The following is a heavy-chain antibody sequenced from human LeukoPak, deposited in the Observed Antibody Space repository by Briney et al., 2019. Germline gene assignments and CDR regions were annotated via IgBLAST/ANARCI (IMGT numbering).Heavy chain of an antibody. CDR3: ATLTGTFESWFDP. CDR1: GFTFDDYA. V-gene: IGHV3-9*03. CDR2: ISWNSGSI. Sequence: GGSLRLSCAASGFTFDDYAMHWVRQAPGKGLEWVSGISWNSGSIGYADSVKGRFTISRDNAKNSLYLQMNSLRAEDMALYYCATLTGTFESWFDPWGQGTLVTVSS. J-gene: IGHJ5*02. D-gene: IGHD1-7*01.